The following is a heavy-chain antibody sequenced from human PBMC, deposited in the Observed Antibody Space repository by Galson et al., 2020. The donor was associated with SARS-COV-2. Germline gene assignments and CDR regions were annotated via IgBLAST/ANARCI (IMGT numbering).Heavy chain of an antibody. CDR2: ITYDGSNK. CDR3: ARPHSGSYFSNFDY. D-gene: IGHD1-26*01. V-gene: IGHV3-30*04. CDR1: GFTLSSYA. J-gene: IGHJ4*02. Sequence: QLGESMKISCAASGFTLSSYAMHWVRQAPGKGLEWVAVITYDGSNKYYADPVKGRVTIPKDNSKNKLYLQMNSLRAEDTAVYYCARPHSGSYFSNFDYWGQGTLGTVSS.